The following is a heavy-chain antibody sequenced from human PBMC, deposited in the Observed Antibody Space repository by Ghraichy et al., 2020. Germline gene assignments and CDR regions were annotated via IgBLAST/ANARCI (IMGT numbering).Heavy chain of an antibody. CDR3: AKAPMVRGEYFDY. Sequence: GGSLRLSCAASGFTFSSYAMSWVRQTPGKGLEWVSAISGSGGSTYYADSVKGRFTISRDNSKNTLYLQMNSLRAEDTAVYYCAKAPMVRGEYFDYWGQGTLVTVSS. V-gene: IGHV3-23*01. CDR2: ISGSGGST. CDR1: GFTFSSYA. J-gene: IGHJ4*02. D-gene: IGHD3-10*01.